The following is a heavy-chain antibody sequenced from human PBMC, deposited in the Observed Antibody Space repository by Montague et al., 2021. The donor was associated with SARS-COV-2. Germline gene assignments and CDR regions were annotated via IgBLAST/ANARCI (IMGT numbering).Heavy chain of an antibody. CDR3: TRDQFFQQHLQ. J-gene: IGHJ4*02. Sequence: SRRLSCSGPGFTLSNNYMSWVRQAPGKGLEWVSILYADGSTKNADSVRGRFTISRDNSRNTLYLQMNSLRTEDTATYYCTRDQFFQQHLQWGQGILVVVSS. CDR2: LYADGST. D-gene: IGHD3-3*01. V-gene: IGHV3-66*02. CDR1: GFTLSNNY.